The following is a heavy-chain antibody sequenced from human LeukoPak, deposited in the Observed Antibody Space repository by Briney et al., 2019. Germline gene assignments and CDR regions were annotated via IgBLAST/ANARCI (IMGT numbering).Heavy chain of an antibody. CDR2: IRYDGSNK. Sequence: GGSLRLSCAASGFTFSSYGMHWVRQAPGKGLEWVAFIRYDGSNKYYTDSVKGRFTISRDNPKNTLYLQKNSLRAEDSAVYYCANHPEDYYDSSGASWGQGTLVTVSS. D-gene: IGHD3-22*01. CDR1: GFTFSSYG. CDR3: ANHPEDYYDSSGAS. V-gene: IGHV3-30*02. J-gene: IGHJ5*02.